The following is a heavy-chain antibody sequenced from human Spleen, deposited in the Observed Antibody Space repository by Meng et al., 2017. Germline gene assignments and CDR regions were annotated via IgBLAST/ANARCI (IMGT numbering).Heavy chain of an antibody. V-gene: IGHV4-31*03. CDR2: TYYSGST. J-gene: IGHJ5*02. D-gene: IGHD1-26*01. Sequence: QVQLHESGPGHVKPSQTLSLTCTVPGCSISSGDYYWSWIRPHPGKGLEWIGYTYYSGSTYYTPSLKSRVTISADTSMNQFSLRLISATAADTDVYYCAGDFVGSGWFDPWGQGTLVTVSS. CDR1: GCSISSGDYY. CDR3: AGDFVGSGWFDP.